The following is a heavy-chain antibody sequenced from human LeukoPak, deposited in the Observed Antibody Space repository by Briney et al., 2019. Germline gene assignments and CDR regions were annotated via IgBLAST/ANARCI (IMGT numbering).Heavy chain of an antibody. Sequence: PSETLSLTCTVSGGSISSYYWSWIRQPPGKGLEWIGYIYYSGSTNYNPSLKSRVTISVDTSKNQFSLKPSSVTAADTAVYYCARDRRYSSSWYGGYDAFDIWGQGTMVTVSS. J-gene: IGHJ3*02. V-gene: IGHV4-59*01. D-gene: IGHD6-13*01. CDR1: GGSISSYY. CDR3: ARDRRYSSSWYGGYDAFDI. CDR2: IYYSGST.